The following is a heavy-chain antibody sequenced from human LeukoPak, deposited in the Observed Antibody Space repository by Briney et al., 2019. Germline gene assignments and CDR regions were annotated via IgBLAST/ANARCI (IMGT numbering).Heavy chain of an antibody. V-gene: IGHV3-48*03. J-gene: IGHJ4*02. CDR3: AKSIVGATYY. CDR2: ISSSGSTI. Sequence: GGSLRLSCAASGFTFSSYEMNWVRQAPGKGLEWVSYISSSGSTIYYADSVKGRFTISRDNAKNSLYLQMNSLRAEDTAVYYCAKSIVGATYYWGQGTLVTVSS. D-gene: IGHD1-26*01. CDR1: GFTFSSYE.